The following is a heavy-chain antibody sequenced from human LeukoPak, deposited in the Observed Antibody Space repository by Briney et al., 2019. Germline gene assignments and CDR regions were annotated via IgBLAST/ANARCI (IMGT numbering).Heavy chain of an antibody. J-gene: IGHJ3*02. CDR3: ARPQKVGATATRDAFDI. CDR1: GYSFTSYW. Sequence: GESLKISCKGSGYSFTSYWIGWVRQMPGKGLEWMGIIYPGDSDTRYSPSFQGQVTISADKSISTAYLQWSSLKASDTAMYYCARPQKVGATATRDAFDIWGQGTMVTVSS. D-gene: IGHD1-26*01. CDR2: IYPGDSDT. V-gene: IGHV5-51*01.